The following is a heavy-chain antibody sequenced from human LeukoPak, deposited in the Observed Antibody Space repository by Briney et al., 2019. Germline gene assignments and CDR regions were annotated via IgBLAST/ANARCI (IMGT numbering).Heavy chain of an antibody. Sequence: SETLSLTCTVSGGSISSYYWSWIRQPPGKGLEWIGYIYYSGSTNYNPSLKSRVTISVDTSKNQFSLKLSSVTAADTAVYYCARDRGVGYCSSTSCYGSFDYWGQGTLVTVSS. CDR2: IYYSGST. CDR1: GGSISSYY. CDR3: ARDRGVGYCSSTSCYGSFDY. V-gene: IGHV4-59*01. D-gene: IGHD2-2*01. J-gene: IGHJ4*02.